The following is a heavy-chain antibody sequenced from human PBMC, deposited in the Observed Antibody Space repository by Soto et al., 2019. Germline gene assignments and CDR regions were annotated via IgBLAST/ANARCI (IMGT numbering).Heavy chain of an antibody. CDR1: GFSLSTSGVG. V-gene: IGHV2-5*02. D-gene: IGHD6-13*01. CDR3: APLSDYSRSWAAFDY. Sequence: QITLKESGPTLVKPTQTLTLTCTFSGFSLSTSGVGVGWIRQPPGKALEWLALIYWDDDKRYSPSLKSRLTSTKDASQNQVVLTMPNMHPVDTATYYCAPLSDYSRSWAAFDYWGQGTLVTVSS. J-gene: IGHJ4*02. CDR2: IYWDDDK.